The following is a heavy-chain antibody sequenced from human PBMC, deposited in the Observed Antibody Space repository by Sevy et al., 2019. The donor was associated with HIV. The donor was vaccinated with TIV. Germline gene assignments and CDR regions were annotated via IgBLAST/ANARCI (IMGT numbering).Heavy chain of an antibody. CDR3: AGAFYDSSGSFDALDI. J-gene: IGHJ3*02. D-gene: IGHD3-22*01. Sequence: GGSLRLSCVASGFTFSNYAMNWVRQAPGKGLEWVSTIFRGGDGTYYADSVKGRFTISRDNSKDTVYLQLSSLRADDTAVYYCAGAFYDSSGSFDALDIWGQWTMVTVSS. CDR2: IFRGGDGT. CDR1: GFTFSNYA. V-gene: IGHV3-23*01.